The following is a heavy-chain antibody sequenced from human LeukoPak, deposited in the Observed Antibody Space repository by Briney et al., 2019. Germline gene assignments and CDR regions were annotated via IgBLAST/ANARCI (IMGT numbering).Heavy chain of an antibody. CDR1: GFTVSSNY. CDR3: ATLGVTFMITFGGVPRMYYFDY. CDR2: IYSGGST. Sequence: GGSLRLSCAASGFTVSSNYMSWVRQAPGKGLERVSVIYSGGSTYYADSVKGRFTISRDNSKNTLYLQMNSLRAEDTAVYYCATLGVTFMITFGGVPRMYYFDYWGQGTLVTVSS. V-gene: IGHV3-53*01. D-gene: IGHD3-16*01. J-gene: IGHJ4*02.